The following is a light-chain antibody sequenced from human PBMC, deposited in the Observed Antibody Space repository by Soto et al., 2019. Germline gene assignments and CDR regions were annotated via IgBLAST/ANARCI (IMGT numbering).Light chain of an antibody. J-gene: IGLJ1*01. CDR1: SSDVGGYNY. V-gene: IGLV2-14*01. Sequence: QSALTQPASVSGSPGQSISISCTGTSSDVGGYNYVSWYQQHPGQAPKLMIYEVSNRPSGVSYRFSGSKSGNTASLTISGLQAEDEADYYCSSYTTTNTYVFGTGTKVTVL. CDR2: EVS. CDR3: SSYTTTNTYV.